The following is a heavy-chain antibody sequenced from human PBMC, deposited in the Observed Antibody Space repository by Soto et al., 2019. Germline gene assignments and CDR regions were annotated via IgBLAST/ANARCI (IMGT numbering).Heavy chain of an antibody. CDR3: AGLGYCSGGSCYTFDY. J-gene: IGHJ4*02. Sequence: PSETLSLTCTVSGGSISSGGYYWSWIRQHPGKGLEWIGYIYYSGGTNYNTSLKSRVTISVDTSKNQFSLKLSSVTAADTAVYYCAGLGYCSGGSCYTFDYWGQGTLVTVS. V-gene: IGHV4-61*08. D-gene: IGHD2-15*01. CDR2: IYYSGGT. CDR1: GGSISSGGYY.